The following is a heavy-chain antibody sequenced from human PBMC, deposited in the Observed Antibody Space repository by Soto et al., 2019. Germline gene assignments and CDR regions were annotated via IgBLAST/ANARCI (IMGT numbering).Heavy chain of an antibody. CDR3: ARVERQWLRRNYGMDV. CDR1: GYTFTSYG. V-gene: IGHV1-18*04. D-gene: IGHD6-19*01. J-gene: IGHJ6*02. CDR2: ISAYNGNT. Sequence: QVQLVQSGAEVKKPGASVKVSCKASGYTFTSYGISWVRQAPGQGLEWMGWISAYNGNTNYAQKLQSRVTMTTDTSTSTAYMELRSLRSDDTAVYYCARVERQWLRRNYGMDVWGQGTTVTVSS.